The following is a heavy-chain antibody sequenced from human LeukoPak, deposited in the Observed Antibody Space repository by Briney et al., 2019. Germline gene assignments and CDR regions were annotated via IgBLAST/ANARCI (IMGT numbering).Heavy chain of an antibody. CDR2: ISSSSTYI. CDR3: ARGYYYDSSAYYF. V-gene: IGHV3-21*01. CDR1: GFTFSSYT. D-gene: IGHD3-22*01. Sequence: PGGSLRLSCAASGFTFSSYTMNWVRQPAGKGLEWVSSISSSSTYIYYADSVKGRFTISRDNAKNSLHLQMDSLRAEDTAVYYCARGYYYDSSAYYFWGQGTLVTVSS. J-gene: IGHJ4*02.